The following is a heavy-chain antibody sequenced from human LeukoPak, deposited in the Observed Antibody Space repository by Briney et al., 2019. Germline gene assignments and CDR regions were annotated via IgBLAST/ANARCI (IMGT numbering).Heavy chain of an antibody. Sequence: ASVKVSCKASGYTFTGYYMHWVRQAPGQGLEWMGWINPNSGGTNYPQKFQGRVTMTRDTSISTAYMELSRLRSDDTAVYYCARDKEILIYFDSSGYYFDYWGQGTLVTVSS. D-gene: IGHD3-22*01. CDR1: GYTFTGYY. J-gene: IGHJ4*02. V-gene: IGHV1-2*02. CDR2: INPNSGGT. CDR3: ARDKEILIYFDSSGYYFDY.